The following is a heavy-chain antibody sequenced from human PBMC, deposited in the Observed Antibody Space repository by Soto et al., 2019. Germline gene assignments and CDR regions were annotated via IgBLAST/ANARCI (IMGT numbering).Heavy chain of an antibody. J-gene: IGHJ5*02. CDR2: INHSGST. CDR3: AVKTGTTWTWFEP. V-gene: IGHV4-34*01. D-gene: IGHD1-1*01. CDR1: GGSFSGYY. Sequence: SEILSLTCSVYGGSFSGYYWSWIRQPPGKGLEWIGEINHSGSTNYNPSLKSRVTISVDTSKNQFSLKLSSVTAADTAVYYCAVKTGTTWTWFEPWGQGTLVTVSS.